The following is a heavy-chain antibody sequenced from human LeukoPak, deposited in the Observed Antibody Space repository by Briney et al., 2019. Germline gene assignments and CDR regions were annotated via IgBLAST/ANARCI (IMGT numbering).Heavy chain of an antibody. CDR2: INHSGST. J-gene: IGHJ4*02. CDR1: GGSFSGYY. Sequence: SETLSLTCAVYGGSFSGYYWSWIRQPPGKGLEWIGEINHSGSTNYNPSLKSRVTISVDTSKSQFSLKLSSVTAADTAVYYCARDSSGWYPRDWGQGTLVTVSS. V-gene: IGHV4-34*01. CDR3: ARDSSGWYPRD. D-gene: IGHD6-19*01.